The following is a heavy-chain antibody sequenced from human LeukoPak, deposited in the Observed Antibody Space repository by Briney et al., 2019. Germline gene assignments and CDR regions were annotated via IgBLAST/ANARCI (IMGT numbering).Heavy chain of an antibody. V-gene: IGHV6-1*01. Sequence: SQTLSLTCDISGDTVSSNSAAWNWIRQSPSRGLEWLGRTYYRSKWYYDYAVSVKSRITISPDTSKNQFSLQLNSVAADDTAVYYCARGFALDFWGQGTMVTVSS. CDR2: TYYRSKWYY. J-gene: IGHJ3*01. CDR1: GDTVSSNSAA. CDR3: ARGFALDF.